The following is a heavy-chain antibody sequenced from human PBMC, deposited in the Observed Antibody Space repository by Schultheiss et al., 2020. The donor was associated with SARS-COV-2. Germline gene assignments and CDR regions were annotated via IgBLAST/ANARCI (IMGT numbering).Heavy chain of an antibody. Sequence: SETLSLTCTVSGGSISSYYWSWIRQPAGKGLEWIGRIYTSGSTNYNPSLKSRVTMSVDTSKNQFSLKLSSVTAADTAVYYCASLTYYYDSSGSGLDYWAREPWSPSPQ. CDR2: IYTSGST. CDR1: GGSISSYY. V-gene: IGHV4-4*07. CDR3: ASLTYYYDSSGSGLDY. J-gene: IGHJ4*02. D-gene: IGHD3-22*01.